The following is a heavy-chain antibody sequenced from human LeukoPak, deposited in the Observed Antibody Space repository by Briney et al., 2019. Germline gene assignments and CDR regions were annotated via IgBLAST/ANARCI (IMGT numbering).Heavy chain of an antibody. Sequence: GGSLRPSCLASGFTFSSYAMSWVRQAPGKGLEWVSSIRGSGSSSYCADSVKGRFTISRDNSKSTLNVQMNSLRAEDTAEYYCDLHGGSIWGQGTMVTVSS. J-gene: IGHJ3*02. CDR2: IRGSGSSS. CDR3: DLHGGSI. CDR1: GFTFSSYA. D-gene: IGHD6-25*01. V-gene: IGHV3-23*01.